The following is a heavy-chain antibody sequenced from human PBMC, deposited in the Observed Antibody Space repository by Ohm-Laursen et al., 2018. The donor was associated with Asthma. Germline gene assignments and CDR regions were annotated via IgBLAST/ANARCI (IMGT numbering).Heavy chain of an antibody. D-gene: IGHD3-22*01. J-gene: IGHJ2*01. Sequence: SQTLSLTCTVSGGSINSGGYYWSWIRQHPGKGLEWIGYIYYSGSTYYNPSLKSRVTISLDTSKSQFSLKLSSVTAADTAVYYCARDNGGGYYSDSRIDLWGRGTLVTVSS. CDR1: GGSINSGGYY. CDR3: ARDNGGGYYSDSRIDL. V-gene: IGHV4-31*03. CDR2: IYYSGST.